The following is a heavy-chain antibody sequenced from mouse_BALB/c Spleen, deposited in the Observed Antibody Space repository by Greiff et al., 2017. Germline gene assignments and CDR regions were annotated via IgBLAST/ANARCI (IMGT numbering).Heavy chain of an antibody. CDR3: ARVCSSYRYYAMDY. CDR1: GDSITSGY. Sequence: EVQLQQSGPSLVKPSQTLSLTCSVTGDSITSGYWNWIRKFPGNKLEYMGYISYSGSTYYNPSLKSRISITRDTSKNQYYLQLNSVTTEDTATYYCARVCSSYRYYAMDYWGQGTSVTVSS. CDR2: ISYSGST. V-gene: IGHV3-8*02. D-gene: IGHD1-1*01. J-gene: IGHJ4*01.